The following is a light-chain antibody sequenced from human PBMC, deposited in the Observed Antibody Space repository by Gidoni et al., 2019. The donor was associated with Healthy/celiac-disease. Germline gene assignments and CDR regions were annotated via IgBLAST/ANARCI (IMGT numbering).Light chain of an antibody. Sequence: IVLTQSPATLSLSPGERATLSCRSSQSVSSYLAWYQQKPGQAPRLLIYDASNRATCIPARFSGSGSVTDFTLTISILEPEDFAVYYCQQRSNWPPGYTFGQGTKLEIK. CDR3: QQRSNWPPGYT. J-gene: IGKJ2*01. V-gene: IGKV3-11*01. CDR2: DAS. CDR1: QSVSSY.